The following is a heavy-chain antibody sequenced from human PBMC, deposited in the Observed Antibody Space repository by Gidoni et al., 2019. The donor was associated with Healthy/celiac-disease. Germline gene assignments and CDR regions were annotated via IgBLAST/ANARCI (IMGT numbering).Heavy chain of an antibody. Sequence: QVQLQQCGAGLLKPSETLSLTCAVYGGSFSGYYWSWIRQPPGKGLEWIGESNHSGSTNYNPSLKSRVSISVDTSKNQFSLKLSSVTAADTAVYYCARGYSQKYSSGWYNWFDPWGQGTLVTVSS. J-gene: IGHJ5*02. CDR1: GGSFSGYY. D-gene: IGHD6-19*01. CDR2: SNHSGST. CDR3: ARGYSQKYSSGWYNWFDP. V-gene: IGHV4-34*01.